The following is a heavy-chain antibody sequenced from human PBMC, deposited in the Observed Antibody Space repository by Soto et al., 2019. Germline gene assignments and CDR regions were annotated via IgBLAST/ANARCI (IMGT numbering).Heavy chain of an antibody. J-gene: IGHJ3*02. V-gene: IGHV4-34*01. CDR3: ARGGSSDWQVALDI. D-gene: IGHD6-19*01. Sequence: QVQQQPWGAGLLKPSETLSLTCAVYAGSFSHYYWNWIRKSPGKGLEWIGKIKHSGSSNYNPSLMSRVSISVDMSKNQFSLRLTSVTAADTAVYYCARGGSSDWQVALDIWGQGTMVTVSS. CDR2: IKHSGSS. CDR1: AGSFSHYY.